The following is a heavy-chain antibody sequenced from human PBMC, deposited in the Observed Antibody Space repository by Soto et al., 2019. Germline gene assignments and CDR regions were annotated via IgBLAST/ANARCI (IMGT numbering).Heavy chain of an antibody. J-gene: IGHJ4*02. V-gene: IGHV1-46*01. CDR3: ARADYYGSSGYHLDY. Sequence: QVQVAQSGAEVKRPGASVKVSCWASGYPFTNFYIHWVRQAPGQGLEWMGIINPSGGSTAYAQKFLGRVTMTRDTSTSIVYMEVSSLRSEDTAVYYCARADYYGSSGYHLDYWGQGTLVTVSS. CDR1: GYPFTNFY. D-gene: IGHD3-22*01. CDR2: INPSGGST.